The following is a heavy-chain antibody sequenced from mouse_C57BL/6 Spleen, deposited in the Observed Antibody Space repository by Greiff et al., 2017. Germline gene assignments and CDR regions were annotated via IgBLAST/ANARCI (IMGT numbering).Heavy chain of an antibody. CDR3: ASLYDGTFPWFAY. Sequence: QVQLQQSGPGLVQPSQSLSITCTVSGFSLTSYGVHWVRQSPGKGLEWLGVIWSGGSTDYNAAFISRLSISKDNSKSQVFFKMNSLQADDTAIYYCASLYDGTFPWFAYWGQGTLVTVSA. V-gene: IGHV2-2*01. D-gene: IGHD2-12*01. CDR2: IWSGGST. CDR1: GFSLTSYG. J-gene: IGHJ3*01.